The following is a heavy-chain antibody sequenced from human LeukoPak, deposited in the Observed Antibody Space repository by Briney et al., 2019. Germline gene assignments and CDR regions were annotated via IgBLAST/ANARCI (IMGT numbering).Heavy chain of an antibody. J-gene: IGHJ4*02. Sequence: ASVKVSCKASGYIFIGYYIHWVRQAPGQGLEWMGRIDPDSGGPVYAQKFQGRVTMTRDTSISTAYMDLSSLKSDDTAVYFCARVPFYNDYYFDYWGQGTLVTVSS. CDR3: ARVPFYNDYYFDY. CDR2: IDPDSGGP. CDR1: GYIFIGYY. D-gene: IGHD3-22*01. V-gene: IGHV1-2*06.